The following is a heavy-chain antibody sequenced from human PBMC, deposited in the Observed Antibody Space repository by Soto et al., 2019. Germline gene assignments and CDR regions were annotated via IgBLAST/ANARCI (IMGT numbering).Heavy chain of an antibody. J-gene: IGHJ6*02. D-gene: IGHD6-13*01. Sequence: ASVKVSCKASGYTITSYDINWVRQATGQGLEWMGWMNPNSGNTGYAQKFQGRVTMTRNTSIITAYMELSSLRSEDTAMYYCASNPYSSSWYGDYYYGMDVWGQGTTVTVSS. CDR3: ASNPYSSSWYGDYYYGMDV. CDR2: MNPNSGNT. V-gene: IGHV1-8*01. CDR1: GYTITSYD.